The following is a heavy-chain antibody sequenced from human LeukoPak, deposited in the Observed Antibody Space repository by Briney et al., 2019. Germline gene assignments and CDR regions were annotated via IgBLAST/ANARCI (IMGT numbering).Heavy chain of an antibody. D-gene: IGHD3-10*01. J-gene: IGHJ5*02. V-gene: IGHV4-38-2*01. CDR2: IYHRGST. CDR1: GYSISSGYH. Sequence: SETLSLTCAVSGYSISSGYHWGWIRQPPGKGLEWIGSIYHRGSTYYNPSLKSRVPISVDTSKNQFSMKLSSVTAADTAVYYCYGAGSYFEWFDPWGQGTLVTVSS. CDR3: YGAGSYFEWFDP.